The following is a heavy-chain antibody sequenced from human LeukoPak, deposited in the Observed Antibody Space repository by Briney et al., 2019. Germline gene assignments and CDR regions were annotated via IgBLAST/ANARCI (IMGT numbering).Heavy chain of an antibody. J-gene: IGHJ5*02. CDR1: GGSIISTAYY. Sequence: SETLSLTCSVSGGSIISTAYYWGWIRQPPGKGLEGSGSIYYSGSTYYNPSLKSRVTISVDTSKNQFSLKLSSVTAADTAFYYCARAHQLVNWFDPWGQGTLVTVSS. D-gene: IGHD6-6*01. CDR3: ARAHQLVNWFDP. CDR2: IYYSGST. V-gene: IGHV4-39*01.